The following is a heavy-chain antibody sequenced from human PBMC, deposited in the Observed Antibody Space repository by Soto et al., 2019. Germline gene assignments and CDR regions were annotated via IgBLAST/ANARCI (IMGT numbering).Heavy chain of an antibody. CDR3: AHRVLRTVFGLVTTTAIYFDF. Sequence: QITLNESGPTLVKPTETLTLTCTFSGFSLSTSGVGVCWIRQSSGKASEWLALIYWDDEKRYSASLKTRLTLSKDTSKNHVVRTMANLDPADTAPYNCAHRVLRTVFGLVTTTAIYFDFWGQGTPVAVSS. D-gene: IGHD3-3*01. V-gene: IGHV2-5*02. CDR1: GFSLSTSGVG. CDR2: IYWDDEK. J-gene: IGHJ4*02.